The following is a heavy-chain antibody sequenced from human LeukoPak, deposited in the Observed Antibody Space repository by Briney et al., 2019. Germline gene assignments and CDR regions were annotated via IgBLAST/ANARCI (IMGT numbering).Heavy chain of an antibody. D-gene: IGHD3-3*01. CDR3: AREHYDFWSGYFGPSNLSDAFDI. Sequence: SETLSLTCTVSGVSISSGDYYWSWIRQPPGKGLEWIGYIYYSGSTYYNPSLKSRVTISVDTSKNQFSLKLSSVTAADTAVYYCAREHYDFWSGYFGPSNLSDAFDIWGQGTMVTVSS. CDR2: IYYSGST. J-gene: IGHJ3*02. V-gene: IGHV4-30-4*01. CDR1: GVSISSGDYY.